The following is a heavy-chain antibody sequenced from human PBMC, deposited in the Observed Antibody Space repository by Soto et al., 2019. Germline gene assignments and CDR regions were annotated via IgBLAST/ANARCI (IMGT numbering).Heavy chain of an antibody. D-gene: IGHD5-12*01. J-gene: IGHJ6*03. CDR1: GFTFSSYA. V-gene: IGHV3-23*01. CDR3: AKPRPPTGYSGYDLDYYMDV. CDR2: ISGSGGSP. Sequence: GGSLRLSCAASGFTFSSYAMSWVRQAPGKGLEWVSAISGSGGSPHYADSVKGRFTISRDNSKNKWHLQMNSLRAEDTAVYNCAKPRPPTGYSGYDLDYYMDVWGKGTTVTVSS.